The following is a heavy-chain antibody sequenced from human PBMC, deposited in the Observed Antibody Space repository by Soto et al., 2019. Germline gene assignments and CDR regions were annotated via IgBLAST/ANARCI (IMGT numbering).Heavy chain of an antibody. CDR3: ARVAIGYFGEYDY. V-gene: IGHV3-72*01. CDR2: ITNRADRYTA. D-gene: IGHD3-10*01. CDR1: SFSFSSGHY. Sequence: GSLRLSCEASSFSFSSGHYMDFLQKVPAKGLEWVGRITNRADRYTAHYATSVRGRFTISRDDSKNSLFLDMNSLKTEDTAVYYCARVAIGYFGEYDYWGQGTVVTVSS. J-gene: IGHJ4*02.